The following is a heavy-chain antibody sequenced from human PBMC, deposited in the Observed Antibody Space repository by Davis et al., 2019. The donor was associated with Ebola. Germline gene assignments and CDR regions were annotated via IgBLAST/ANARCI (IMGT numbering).Heavy chain of an antibody. CDR3: ARQLYNRSSADWFDP. D-gene: IGHD6-6*01. CDR2: INHSGST. Sequence: SETLSLTCTVSGGSISSYYWSWIRQPPGKGLEWIGEINHSGSTNYNPSLKSRVTISVDTSKNQFSLKLSSVTAADTAVYYCARQLYNRSSADWFDPWGQGTLVIVSS. J-gene: IGHJ5*02. V-gene: IGHV4-34*01. CDR1: GGSISSYY.